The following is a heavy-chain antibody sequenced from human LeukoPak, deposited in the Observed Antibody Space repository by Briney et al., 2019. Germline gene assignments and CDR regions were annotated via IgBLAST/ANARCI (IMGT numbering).Heavy chain of an antibody. V-gene: IGHV1-24*01. CDR2: FDPEDGET. J-gene: IGHJ4*02. CDR3: ATGVWWDIDSVAHTDY. D-gene: IGHD2-8*02. Sequence: ASVKVSCKVSGYTLTELSMHWVRQAPGKGLEWMGGFDPEDGETIYAQKFQGRVTMTEDTSTDTAYMELNSLRSEDTAVYYCATGVWWDIDSVAHTDYWGQGTLVTVSS. CDR1: GYTLTELS.